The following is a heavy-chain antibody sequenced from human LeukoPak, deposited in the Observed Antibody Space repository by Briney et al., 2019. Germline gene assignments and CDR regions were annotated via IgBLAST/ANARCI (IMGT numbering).Heavy chain of an antibody. Sequence: GGSLRLSCAASGFTFSSYSMNWVRQAPGKGLEWVSYISSSSSTIYYADSVKGRFTISRDNAKNSLYLQTNSLRAEDTAVYYCAREAHAFDIWGQGTMVTVSS. CDR2: ISSSSSTI. J-gene: IGHJ3*02. V-gene: IGHV3-48*01. CDR1: GFTFSSYS. CDR3: AREAHAFDI.